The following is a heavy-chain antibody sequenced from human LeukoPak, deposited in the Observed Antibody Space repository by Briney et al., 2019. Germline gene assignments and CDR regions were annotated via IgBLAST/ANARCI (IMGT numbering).Heavy chain of an antibody. D-gene: IGHD3/OR15-3a*01. CDR1: GGSIGSYY. CDR3: ARHVDWPDNWFDP. J-gene: IGHJ5*02. CDR2: TSNGGST. V-gene: IGHV4-59*08. Sequence: SETLSLTCTVSGGSIGSYYWSWIRQPPGKGLEWIGYTSNGGSTKYSPSLESRLSISVDTSKNQISLRLNSVTAADTAVYYCARHVDWPDNWFDPWGQGTLVTVSS.